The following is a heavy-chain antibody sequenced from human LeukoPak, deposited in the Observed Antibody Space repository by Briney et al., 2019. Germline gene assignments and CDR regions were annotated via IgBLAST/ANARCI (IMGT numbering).Heavy chain of an antibody. D-gene: IGHD2-15*01. CDR2: ISGSGGST. V-gene: IGHV3-23*01. J-gene: IGHJ4*02. CDR3: AKETCSGGSCSSDY. Sequence: PGGSLRLSCAASGSTFSSYAMSWVRQAPGKGLEWVSAISGSGGSTYYADSVKGRFTISRDNSKNTLYLQMNSLRAEDTAVYYCAKETCSGGSCSSDYWGQGTLVTVSS. CDR1: GSTFSSYA.